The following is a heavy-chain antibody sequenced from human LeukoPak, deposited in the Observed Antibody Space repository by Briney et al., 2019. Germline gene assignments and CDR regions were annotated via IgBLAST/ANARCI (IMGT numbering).Heavy chain of an antibody. D-gene: IGHD7-27*01. CDR2: IYYSGST. CDR3: ARDRWGYMDV. J-gene: IGHJ6*03. CDR1: GGSISSYY. Sequence: SETLSLTCTVSGGSISSYYWSWIRQPPGKGLEWIGYIYYSGSTNYNPSLKSRVTISVDTSKNQFSLKLSSVTAADTAVYYCARDRWGYMDVWGKGTTVTVSS. V-gene: IGHV4-59*12.